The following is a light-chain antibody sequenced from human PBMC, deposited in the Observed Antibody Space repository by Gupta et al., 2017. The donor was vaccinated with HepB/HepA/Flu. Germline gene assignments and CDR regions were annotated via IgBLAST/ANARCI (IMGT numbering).Light chain of an antibody. CDR1: QNIYSN. CDR2: GAS. V-gene: IGKV3-15*01. J-gene: IGKJ4*01. CDR3: QHENNCPLT. Sequence: DTVTPQPPATLSVSLGERATLSCRASQNIYSNLAWYQQKPGQAPKPLIYGASTRATGVPARFSGSGSGTDFTLTISSLQSEDFAVYYCQHENNCPLTFGGGTKVEVK.